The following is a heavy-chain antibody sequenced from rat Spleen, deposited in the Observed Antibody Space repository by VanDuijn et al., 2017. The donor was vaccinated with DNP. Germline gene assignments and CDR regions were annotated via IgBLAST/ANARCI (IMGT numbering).Heavy chain of an antibody. Sequence: EVQLQESGSGLVKPSQSLSLTCSVTGYSITSNYWGWIRKFPGNKMEYIGHISYSGSTNYNPSLKSRISITRDTSKNHLFLQLNSVTTEDTATYYCARGVYGSYDYWYFDFWGPGTMVTVSS. CDR2: ISYSGST. CDR1: GYSITSNY. V-gene: IGHV3-1*01. D-gene: IGHD1-8*01. CDR3: ARGVYGSYDYWYFDF. J-gene: IGHJ1*01.